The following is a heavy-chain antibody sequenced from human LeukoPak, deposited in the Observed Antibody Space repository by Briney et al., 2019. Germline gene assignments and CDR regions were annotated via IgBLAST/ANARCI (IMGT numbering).Heavy chain of an antibody. D-gene: IGHD2-8*01. CDR1: GLTFSSHA. CDR3: ANNEWH. J-gene: IGHJ1*01. V-gene: IGHV3-23*01. CDR2: ISGSGGNT. Sequence: GGSLRLSCAASGLTFSSHAMSWVRQAPGKGLEWVSAISGSGGNTYYADSVKGRFTISRNNSKDTLYLQMNSLRVEDTAVYYCANNEWHWGQGTLVTVSS.